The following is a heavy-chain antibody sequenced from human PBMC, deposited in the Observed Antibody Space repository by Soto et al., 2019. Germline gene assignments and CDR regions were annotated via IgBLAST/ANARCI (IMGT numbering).Heavy chain of an antibody. CDR2: IVPMFGTG. J-gene: IGHJ5*02. CDR3: ARDRDPQSAFWSGPSGVRRFDP. CDR1: GGTFGNSA. D-gene: IGHD3-3*01. V-gene: IGHV1-69*12. Sequence: QVQLVQSGAEVKKPGSSVNVSCKTSGGTFGNSAVTWVRQAPGQGLEWLGGIVPMFGTGNYAQKFQGRVTITACEPTITAYMELNSLKTGDTAVYYSARDRDPQSAFWSGPSGVRRFDPRGQGTLVSDSS.